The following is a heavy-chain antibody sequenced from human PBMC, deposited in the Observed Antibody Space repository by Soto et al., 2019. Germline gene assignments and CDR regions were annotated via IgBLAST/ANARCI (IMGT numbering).Heavy chain of an antibody. Sequence: SGGSLRLSCAASGFTFSSYGMSWVRQAPGKGLEWVSAISGSGGSTYYADSVKGRFTFSRDNSKNTLYLQMNSLRAEDTAVYYCAKGSGSSWYSSWGQGTLVTVSS. CDR3: AKGSGSSWYSS. J-gene: IGHJ4*02. D-gene: IGHD6-13*01. CDR1: GFTFSSYG. V-gene: IGHV3-23*01. CDR2: ISGSGGST.